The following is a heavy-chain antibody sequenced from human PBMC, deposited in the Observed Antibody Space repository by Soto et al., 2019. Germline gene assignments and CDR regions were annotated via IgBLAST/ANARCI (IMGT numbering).Heavy chain of an antibody. J-gene: IGHJ5*02. CDR2: ISGSGGST. V-gene: IGHV3-23*01. CDR3: ARHKRGLNWFDP. CDR1: GFTFSSYA. Sequence: VGSLRLSCAASGFTFSSYAMSWVRQAPGKGLEWVSAISGSGGSTYYADSVKGRFTISRDNSKNTLYLQMNSLRAEDTAVYYCARHKRGLNWFDPWGQGTLVTVSS.